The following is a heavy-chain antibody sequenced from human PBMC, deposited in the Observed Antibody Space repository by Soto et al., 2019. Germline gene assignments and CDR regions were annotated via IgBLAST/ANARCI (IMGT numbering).Heavy chain of an antibody. V-gene: IGHV4-30-4*01. CDR2: IFSSGTT. J-gene: IGHJ6*02. CDR1: GDSISSGNKY. D-gene: IGHD3-16*01. CDR3: ARVPSPFDYYYAMDV. Sequence: SETLSLTCTVSGDSISSGNKYWSWIRQPPGDGLEWIGYIFSSGTTYYNPSLKSRLTMSLDASQNQFSLKLNSLTDADTAVYFCARVPSPFDYYYAMDVWGQGTTVTVSS.